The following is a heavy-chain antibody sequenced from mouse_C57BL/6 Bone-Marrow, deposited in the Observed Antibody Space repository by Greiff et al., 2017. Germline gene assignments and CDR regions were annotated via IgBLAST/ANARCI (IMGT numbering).Heavy chain of an antibody. CDR3: ARHLSTMITTRIFDD. Sequence: EVKLVESGGDLVKPGGSLKLSCAASGFTFSSYGMSWVRQTPDKRLEWVATISSGGSYTYYPDSVKGRFTISRDNAKNTLYLQMSSLKSEDTAMYYCARHLSTMITTRIFDDWGQGTTLTVSS. CDR1: GFTFSSYG. J-gene: IGHJ2*01. CDR2: ISSGGSYT. V-gene: IGHV5-6*01. D-gene: IGHD2-4*01.